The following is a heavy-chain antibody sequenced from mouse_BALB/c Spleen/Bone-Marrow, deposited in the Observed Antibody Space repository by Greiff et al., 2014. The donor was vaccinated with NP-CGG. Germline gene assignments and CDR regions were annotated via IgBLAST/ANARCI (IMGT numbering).Heavy chain of an antibody. CDR3: ALYDYDGLSWFAY. CDR1: GYAFSSSW. J-gene: IGHJ3*01. CDR2: IYPGDGNT. V-gene: IGHV1-82*01. Sequence: QVQLQQSGPELVKPGASVKISCKASGYAFSSSWMNWVKQRPGQGLEWIGRIYPGDGNTNYNGKFKGKATLTADKSFTTAYMQLSSLTSVDSAVYFCALYDYDGLSWFAYWGQGTLVTVSA. D-gene: IGHD2-4*01.